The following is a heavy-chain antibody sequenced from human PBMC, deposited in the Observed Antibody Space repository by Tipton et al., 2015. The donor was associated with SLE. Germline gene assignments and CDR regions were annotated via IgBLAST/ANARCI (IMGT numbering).Heavy chain of an antibody. Sequence: TLSFTCTVSGGSISTYYWSWIRQPPGKGLEWIGYIYYSGSTNYNPSLKSRVTISVDTSKNQFSLKLSSVTAADTAVYYCVRDPDYNWFDPWGPGILVTVSS. CDR3: VRDPDYNWFDP. CDR1: GGSISTYY. CDR2: IYYSGST. V-gene: IGHV4-59*12. J-gene: IGHJ5*02.